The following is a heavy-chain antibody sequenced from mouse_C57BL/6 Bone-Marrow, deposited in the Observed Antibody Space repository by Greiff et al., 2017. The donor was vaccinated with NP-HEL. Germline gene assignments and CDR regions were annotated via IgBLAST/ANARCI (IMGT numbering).Heavy chain of an antibody. Sequence: QVQLQQPGAELVKPGASVKMSCKASGYTFTSYWITWVKQRPGQGLEWIGDIYPGSGSTNYNEKFKSKATLTVDTSSSTAYMQLSSLTSEDSAVYYGARGSSGYGAWFAYWGQGTLVTVSA. J-gene: IGHJ3*01. CDR3: ARGSSGYGAWFAY. CDR2: IYPGSGST. D-gene: IGHD3-2*02. V-gene: IGHV1-55*01. CDR1: GYTFTSYW.